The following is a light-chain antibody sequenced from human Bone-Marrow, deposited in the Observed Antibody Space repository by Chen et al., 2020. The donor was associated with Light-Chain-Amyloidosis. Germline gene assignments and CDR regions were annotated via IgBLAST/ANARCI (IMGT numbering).Light chain of an antibody. J-gene: IGLJ2*01. Sequence: SYELTQPPSVSVSPGHTARITCSGDDLPTKYAYWYQQKPGQAPVLVIHRDTERPSGISERFSGSSSGTTATLTISGVQAEDEADYHCQSAVSSGTYEVIFGGGTKLTVL. CDR3: QSAVSSGTYEVI. CDR2: RDT. CDR1: DLPTKY. V-gene: IGLV3-25*03.